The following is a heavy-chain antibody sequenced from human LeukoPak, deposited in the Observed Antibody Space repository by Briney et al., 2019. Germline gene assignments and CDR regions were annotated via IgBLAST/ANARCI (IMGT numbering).Heavy chain of an antibody. Sequence: GGSLRLFCAASGFTFSSYAMSWVRQAPGKGLEWVSVITGSVGATYYADSVKGRFTISRDNSKNTLSLQMNSLRAEDTAVYYCAKHATRNYFEYWGQGTLVTVSS. CDR1: GFTFSSYA. D-gene: IGHD2-15*01. V-gene: IGHV3-23*01. J-gene: IGHJ4*02. CDR3: AKHATRNYFEY. CDR2: ITGSVGAT.